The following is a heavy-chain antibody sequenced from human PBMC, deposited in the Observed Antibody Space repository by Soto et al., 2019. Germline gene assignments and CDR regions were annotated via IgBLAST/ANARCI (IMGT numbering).Heavy chain of an antibody. J-gene: IGHJ5*02. CDR2: IYYSGST. Sequence: SETLSLTCTVSGGSISSYYWSWIRQPPGKGLEWIGYIYYSGSTNYNPSLKSRVTISVDTSKNQFSLQQSSVTAADTAVYFCARYLTTRVRGVIIANWFDPWGQGTLVTSPQ. V-gene: IGHV4-59*12. CDR1: GGSISSYY. CDR3: ARYLTTRVRGVIIANWFDP. D-gene: IGHD3-10*01.